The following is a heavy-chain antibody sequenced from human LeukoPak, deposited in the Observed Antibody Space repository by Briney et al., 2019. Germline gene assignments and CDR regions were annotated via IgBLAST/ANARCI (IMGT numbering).Heavy chain of an antibody. D-gene: IGHD3-10*01. J-gene: IGHJ4*01. CDR3: ARVRGAYYFDY. CDR1: GFTFSSYA. Sequence: GGSLRLSCAASGFTFSSYAMHWVRQAPGKGLEYVSAISSNGGSTYYANSVKGRFTISRDNSKNTLYLQMGSLRAEDMAVYYCARVRGAYYFDYWGHGTLVTVSS. CDR2: ISSNGGST. V-gene: IGHV3-64*01.